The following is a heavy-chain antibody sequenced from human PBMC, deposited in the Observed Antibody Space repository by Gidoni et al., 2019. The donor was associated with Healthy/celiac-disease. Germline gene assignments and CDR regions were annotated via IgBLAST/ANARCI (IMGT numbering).Heavy chain of an antibody. CDR2: ISGSGGST. CDR3: AKGAAVAGVYFDY. D-gene: IGHD6-19*01. J-gene: IGHJ4*02. Sequence: EVQLLESGGGLVQPGGSLRLSCAASGFTLSSYAMSWVGQAPGKGLEWVSAISGSGGSTYYADSVKGRFTISRDNSKNTLYLQRNSLRAEDTAVYYCAKGAAVAGVYFDYWGQGTLVTVSS. CDR1: GFTLSSYA. V-gene: IGHV3-23*01.